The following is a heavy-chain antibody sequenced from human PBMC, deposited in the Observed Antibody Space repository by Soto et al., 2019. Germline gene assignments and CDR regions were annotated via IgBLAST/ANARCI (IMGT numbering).Heavy chain of an antibody. D-gene: IGHD4-17*01. J-gene: IGHJ4*02. CDR1: GYTSTSYG. Sequence: QVQLVQSGAEVKKPGASVKVSCKASGYTSTSYGISWVRQAPGQGLEWMGWISAYNGNTNYAQKLQGRVTMTTDTSTSTAYMELRSLRSDDTAVYYCARVGFLLTVTAFNPFDYWGQGTLVTVSS. V-gene: IGHV1-18*01. CDR2: ISAYNGNT. CDR3: ARVGFLLTVTAFNPFDY.